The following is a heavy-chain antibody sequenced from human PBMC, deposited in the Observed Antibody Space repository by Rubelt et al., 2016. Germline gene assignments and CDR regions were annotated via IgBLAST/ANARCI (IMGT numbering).Heavy chain of an antibody. V-gene: IGHV3-23*01. D-gene: IGHD2/OR15-2a*01. CDR2: VSGSGGIT. CDR3: AKSPHAAPIADWYFDL. J-gene: IGHJ2*01. Sequence: GGSPRLSCAASGLTFSIYAMNWVRQAPGKGLEWVSVVSGSGGITYYADTVKGRFTISRDNSKNTLYLQMNSLRAEDTAVYYCAKSPHAAPIADWYFDLWGRGTLVTVSS. CDR1: GLTFSIYA.